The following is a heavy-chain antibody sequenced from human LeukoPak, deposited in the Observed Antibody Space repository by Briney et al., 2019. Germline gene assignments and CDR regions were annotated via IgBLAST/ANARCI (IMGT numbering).Heavy chain of an antibody. Sequence: ASVKVSCKASGYTFTSYDINWVRQATGQGLEWMGWMNPNSGNTGYAQKFQGRVTITRNTSISTAYMELSSLRSEDTAVYYCARGSGLRWFYYYYTDVWGKGTTVTVSS. J-gene: IGHJ6*03. CDR3: ARGSGLRWFYYYYTDV. CDR1: GYTFTSYD. V-gene: IGHV1-8*03. D-gene: IGHD4-23*01. CDR2: MNPNSGNT.